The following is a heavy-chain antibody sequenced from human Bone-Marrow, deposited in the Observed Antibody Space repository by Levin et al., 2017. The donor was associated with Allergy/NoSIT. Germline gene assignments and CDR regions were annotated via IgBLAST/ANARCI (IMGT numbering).Heavy chain of an antibody. V-gene: IGHV3-23*01. Sequence: QASETLSLTCGASGFMFSRYAMSWVRQAPGKGLEWVSSISSSGRDTYYGESVKGRFTISRDNSDNTVFLQMNSLRVEDTAVYYCASRAPYDYWIPFDYWGQGILVIVSS. CDR1: GFMFSRYA. CDR3: ASRAPYDYWIPFDY. CDR2: ISSSGRDT. D-gene: IGHD3-3*01. J-gene: IGHJ4*02.